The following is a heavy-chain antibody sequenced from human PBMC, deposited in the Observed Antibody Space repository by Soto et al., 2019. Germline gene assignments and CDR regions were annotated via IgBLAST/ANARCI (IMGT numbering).Heavy chain of an antibody. CDR3: EREEGYYNRGTLPVSSMDV. D-gene: IGHD3-9*01. V-gene: IGHV1-69*08. Sequence: QVQLVQSGPEVKKSGSSVKVSCKVSGGTLSSETISWLRQAPGQGLEWMGRIIPLMGIGNYAHKFKGRVTITEDISTNTGYMELSSLTSKDTAIYYCEREEGYYNRGTLPVSSMDVWGNGTTVTVSS. J-gene: IGHJ6*03. CDR2: IIPLMGIG. CDR1: GGTLSSET.